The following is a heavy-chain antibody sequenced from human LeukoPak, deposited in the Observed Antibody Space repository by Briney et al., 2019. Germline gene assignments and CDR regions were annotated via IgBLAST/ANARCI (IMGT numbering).Heavy chain of an antibody. D-gene: IGHD3-9*01. Sequence: PSETLSLTCAVYGGSFSGYYWSWIRQPPGKGLEWIGEINHSGSTNYNPSLKSRVTISVDTSKNQFSLKLSSVTAADTAVYYCARHLDYDILTGYCIDYWGQGTLVTVSS. CDR1: GGSFSGYY. CDR2: INHSGST. V-gene: IGHV4-34*01. CDR3: ARHLDYDILTGYCIDY. J-gene: IGHJ4*02.